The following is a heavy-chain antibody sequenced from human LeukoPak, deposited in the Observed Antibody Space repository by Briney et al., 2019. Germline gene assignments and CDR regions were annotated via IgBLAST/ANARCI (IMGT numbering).Heavy chain of an antibody. V-gene: IGHV1-69*05. CDR1: GGTFSSYA. CDR2: IIPIFGTA. CDR3: ARDRSSSSLDAFDI. Sequence: ASVKVSCKASGGTFSSYAISWVRQAPGQGLEWMGRIIPIFGTANYAQKFQGRVTITTDESTSTAYMELSSLRSEDTAVYYCARDRSSSSLDAFDIWGQGTMVTVSS. J-gene: IGHJ3*02. D-gene: IGHD6-6*01.